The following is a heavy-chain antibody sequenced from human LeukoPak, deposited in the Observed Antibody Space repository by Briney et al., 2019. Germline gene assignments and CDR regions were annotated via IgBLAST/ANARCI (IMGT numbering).Heavy chain of an antibody. D-gene: IGHD2-15*01. Sequence: DSVKGRFTISRDNSKNTLYLRMDSLRAEDTAVYYCARAGYCSGGSCYGSDYWGQGTLVSVSS. CDR3: ARAGYCSGGSCYGSDY. V-gene: IGHV3-30*07. J-gene: IGHJ4*02.